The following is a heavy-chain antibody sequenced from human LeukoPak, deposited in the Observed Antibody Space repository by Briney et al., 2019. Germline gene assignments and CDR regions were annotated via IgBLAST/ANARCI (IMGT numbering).Heavy chain of an antibody. CDR1: GGSISSSSYY. J-gene: IGHJ3*02. D-gene: IGHD4/OR15-4a*01. CDR2: IYYSGST. Sequence: SETLSLTCTVSGGSISSSSYYWGWIRQPPGKGLEWIGSIYYSGSTYYNPSLESRVTISVDTSKNQFSLKLSSVTAADTAVYYCARTSMVVTGDAFDIWGQGTMVTVSS. V-gene: IGHV4-39*07. CDR3: ARTSMVVTGDAFDI.